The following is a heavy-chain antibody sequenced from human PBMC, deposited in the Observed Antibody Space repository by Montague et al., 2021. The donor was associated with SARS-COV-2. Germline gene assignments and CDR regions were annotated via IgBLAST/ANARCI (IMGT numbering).Heavy chain of an antibody. V-gene: IGHV3-21*01. D-gene: IGHD3-22*01. CDR2: ISSRNTYI. CDR3: TRDADSDGVGHYYVAFYYYGRAV. Sequence: SLRLSCAASGFTFSAYSVNWVRQAPGKGLEWVSSISSRNTYISYADLVKERYNISRDNAKSSLSLQMNSLGVEDTATYYCTRDADSDGVGHYYVAFYYYGRAVWGQGPTVTVSS. J-gene: IGHJ6*02. CDR1: GFTFSAYS.